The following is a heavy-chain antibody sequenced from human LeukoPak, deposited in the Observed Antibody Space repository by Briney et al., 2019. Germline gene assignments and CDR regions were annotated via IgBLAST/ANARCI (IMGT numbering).Heavy chain of an antibody. CDR1: GGTFSSYA. D-gene: IGHD5-18*01. CDR2: IIPIFGTA. Sequence: SVKVSCKASGGTFSSYAISWVRQAPGQGLEWMGRIIPIFGTANYAQKFQGRVTITTDESTSTANMELSSLRSEDTAVYYCARERDRGYSYGYGYWGQGTLVTVSS. V-gene: IGHV1-69*05. J-gene: IGHJ4*02. CDR3: ARERDRGYSYGYGY.